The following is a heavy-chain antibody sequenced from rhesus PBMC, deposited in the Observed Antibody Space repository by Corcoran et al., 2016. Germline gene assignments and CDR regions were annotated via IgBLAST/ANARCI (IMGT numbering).Heavy chain of an antibody. V-gene: IGHV4-165*02. Sequence: QLQLQESGPGLVKPSETLSLTCAVSGGSISSSYWNWIRQPPGKGLEWIGYIGGSSGSPAYTPSLQSRVTISTATSKNQFSLKLSSVTAADTAVYYCARKTYCSGIYCYYYGLDSWGQGVVVTVSS. CDR1: GGSISSSY. J-gene: IGHJ6*01. CDR3: ARKTYCSGIYCYYYGLDS. CDR2: IGGSSGSP. D-gene: IGHD2-27*01.